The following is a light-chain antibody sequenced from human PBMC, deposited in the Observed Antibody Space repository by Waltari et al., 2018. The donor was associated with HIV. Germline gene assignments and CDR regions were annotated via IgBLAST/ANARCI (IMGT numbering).Light chain of an antibody. CDR1: NIGTKS. J-gene: IGLJ2*01. V-gene: IGLV3-21*04. CDR2: YNG. CDR3: HVWDTISDHVV. Sequence: SYVLTQPPSVSVAPGKTAKITCVGNNIGTKSVHWYQQKPDQAPVLVIYYNGDRPSGIPGGFSGSKSGNTATLTVNRVEAGDEADYYCHVWDTISDHVVFGGGSKLTVL.